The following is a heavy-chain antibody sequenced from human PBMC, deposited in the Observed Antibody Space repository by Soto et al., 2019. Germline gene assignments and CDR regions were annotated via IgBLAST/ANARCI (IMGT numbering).Heavy chain of an antibody. D-gene: IGHD6-13*01. CDR3: ARGGEIAAADTFPTNWFDP. J-gene: IGHJ5*02. CDR2: INPNSGGT. CDR1: GYTFTGYY. V-gene: IGHV1-2*04. Sequence: AASVKVSCKASGYTFTGYYMHWVRQAPGQGLEWMGWINPNSGGTNYAQKFQGWVTMTRDTSISTAYMELSRLRSDDTAVYYCARGGEIAAADTFPTNWFDPWGQRTLVTVSS.